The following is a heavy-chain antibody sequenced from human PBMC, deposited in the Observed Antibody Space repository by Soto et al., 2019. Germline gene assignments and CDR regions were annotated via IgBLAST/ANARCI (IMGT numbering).Heavy chain of an antibody. CDR1: GFTFSGSA. J-gene: IGHJ4*02. Sequence: EVQLVESGGGLVQPGGSLKLSCAASGFTFSGSAMHWVRQASGKGLEWVGRIRSKANSYATAYAASVKGRFTISRDDSKKTAYLQMNSLKTEDTAVYACTMTTVTTWGYWGQGTLVTVSS. D-gene: IGHD4-17*01. CDR2: IRSKANSYAT. CDR3: TMTTVTTWGY. V-gene: IGHV3-73*01.